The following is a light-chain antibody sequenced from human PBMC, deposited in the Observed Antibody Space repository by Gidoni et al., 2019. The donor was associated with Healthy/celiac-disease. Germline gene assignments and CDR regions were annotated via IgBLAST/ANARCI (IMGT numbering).Light chain of an antibody. J-gene: IGKJ2*01. V-gene: IGKV1-39*01. Sequence: DIQMTQSPSSLSASVGDRVTITCRASQSISSYLNWYQQKPRKAPKLLIYAASSLQSGVPSRFSGSGSGTDFTLTISSLQPEDVATYYCQQSYSTPRTFGQGTKLEIK. CDR1: QSISSY. CDR3: QQSYSTPRT. CDR2: AAS.